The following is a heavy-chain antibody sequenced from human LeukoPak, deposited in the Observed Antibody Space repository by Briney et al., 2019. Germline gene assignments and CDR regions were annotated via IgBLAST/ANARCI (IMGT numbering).Heavy chain of an antibody. CDR3: ARDYDHGDPYYYYYGMDV. CDR2: ISAYNGNT. J-gene: IGHJ6*02. V-gene: IGHV1-18*01. Sequence: GASVKVSCKTSGYTFTSYGISWVRQAPGQGLEWMGWISAYNGNTNYAQKLQGRVTMTTDTSTSTAYMELRSLRSDDTAVYYCARDYDHGDPYYYYYGMDVWGQGTTVTVSS. D-gene: IGHD4-17*01. CDR1: GYTFTSYG.